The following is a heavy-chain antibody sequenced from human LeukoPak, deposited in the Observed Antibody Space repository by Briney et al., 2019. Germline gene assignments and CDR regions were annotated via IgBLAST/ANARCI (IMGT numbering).Heavy chain of an antibody. CDR1: GFTFSSYG. V-gene: IGHV3-30*18. CDR3: AKEGVEMATIRGYYFDY. J-gene: IGHJ4*02. D-gene: IGHD5-24*01. Sequence: GRSLRLSCAASGFTFSSYGMHWVRQAPGKGLEWVAVISYVGSNKYYADSVKGRFTISRDNSKNTLYLQMNSLRAEDTAVYYCAKEGVEMATIRGYYFDYWGQGTLVTVSS. CDR2: ISYVGSNK.